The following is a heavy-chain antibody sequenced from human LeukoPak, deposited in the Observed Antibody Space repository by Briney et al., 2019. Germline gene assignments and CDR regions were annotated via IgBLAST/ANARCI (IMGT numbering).Heavy chain of an antibody. Sequence: PSETLSLTCTVCGDSDRSCYWSGIRQTPAKGRECSGYIYYPWTTNYNPSLESRVTFSVDTSKNQCPLNLDSVPAADTATYFCARDQTSYDSWTASHTGSHQAFHVWGQGKLVIVSS. V-gene: IGHV4-59*02. D-gene: IGHD3-3*01. CDR2: IYYPWTT. CDR1: GDSDRSCY. J-gene: IGHJ3*01. CDR3: ARDQTSYDSWTASHTGSHQAFHV.